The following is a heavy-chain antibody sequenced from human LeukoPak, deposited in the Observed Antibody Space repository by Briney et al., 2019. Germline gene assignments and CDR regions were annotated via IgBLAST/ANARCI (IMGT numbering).Heavy chain of an antibody. CDR1: GFIFSNYG. CDR2: ISASGSAT. J-gene: IGHJ4*02. D-gene: IGHD7-27*01. CDR3: ARPLGKGQDY. V-gene: IGHV3-23*01. Sequence: PGGSLRLSCAASGFIFSNYGMNRVRQAPGKGLEWVAAISASGSATSYADSVRGRLTISRDNSKSTTYLQMNSLRAEDTAVYYCARPLGKGQDYWGQGTLVTVSS.